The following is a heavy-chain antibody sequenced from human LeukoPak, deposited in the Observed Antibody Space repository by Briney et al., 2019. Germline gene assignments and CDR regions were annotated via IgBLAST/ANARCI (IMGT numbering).Heavy chain of an antibody. CDR3: AKDQEGFILLVPAAVNYFDY. V-gene: IGHV3-30*02. CDR2: VWFDESHQ. D-gene: IGHD2-2*01. CDR1: GFTFSYSG. Sequence: GGSLRLSCAASGFTFSYSGMNWVRQAPGKGPEWVAAVWFDESHQSYADSVKGRFTISRDNSKNTVSLEMNSLRPDDTAVYYCAKDQEGFILLVPAAVNYFDYWGQGTLVTVSS. J-gene: IGHJ4*02.